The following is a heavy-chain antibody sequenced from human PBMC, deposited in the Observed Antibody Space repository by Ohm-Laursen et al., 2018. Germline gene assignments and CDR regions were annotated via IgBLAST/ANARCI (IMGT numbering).Heavy chain of an antibody. CDR1: GFTFDDYA. Sequence: SLRLSCAASGFTFDDYAMHWVRQAPGKGLEWVSGISWNSGSIGYADSVKGRFTISRDNAKNSLYLQMNSLRAEDTALYYRAKDISYSSSHFDYWGQGTLVTVSS. D-gene: IGHD6-6*01. J-gene: IGHJ4*02. CDR3: AKDISYSSSHFDY. CDR2: ISWNSGSI. V-gene: IGHV3-9*01.